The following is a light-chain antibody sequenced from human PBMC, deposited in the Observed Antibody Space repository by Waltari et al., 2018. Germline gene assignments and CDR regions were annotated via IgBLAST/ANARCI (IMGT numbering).Light chain of an antibody. CDR3: QQYYSTPPT. CDR1: QSVLYSSNNKDH. CDR2: WAS. V-gene: IGKV4-1*01. J-gene: IGKJ4*01. Sequence: DIVMTQSPDSLAMSLGERATINCQSSQSVLYSSNNKDHLAWYQQKPGQAPKLLIYWASTRESGVPDRFSGSGSGTDFTLTISSLQAEDVAVYYCQQYYSTPPTFGGGTKVEIK.